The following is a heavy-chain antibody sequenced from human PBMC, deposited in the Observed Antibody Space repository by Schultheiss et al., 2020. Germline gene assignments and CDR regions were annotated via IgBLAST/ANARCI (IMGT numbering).Heavy chain of an antibody. CDR2: ISYDGSNK. CDR3: TTAVTKPFDY. J-gene: IGHJ4*02. D-gene: IGHD4-17*01. CDR1: GFTFSSYA. V-gene: IGHV3-30-3*01. Sequence: GGSLRLSCAASGFTFSSYAMHWVRQAPGKGLEWVAVISYDGSNKYYADSVKGRFTISRDNSKNTLYLQMNSLKTEDTAVYYCTTAVTKPFDYWGQGTLVTVSS.